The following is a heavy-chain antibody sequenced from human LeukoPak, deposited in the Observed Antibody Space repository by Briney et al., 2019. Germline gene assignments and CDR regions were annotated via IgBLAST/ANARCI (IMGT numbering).Heavy chain of an antibody. Sequence: SETLSLTCIVSGYSISSGYYWGWIRQPPGKGLEWIGSIYHTGSTYYKPSLKSRVTISVDTSKNQFSLKLNSVTAADTAFYYCARGDDFWSGYSYFGHWGQGTLVTVSS. CDR2: IYHTGST. CDR1: GYSISSGYY. V-gene: IGHV4-38-2*02. CDR3: ARGDDFWSGYSYFGH. D-gene: IGHD3-3*01. J-gene: IGHJ4*02.